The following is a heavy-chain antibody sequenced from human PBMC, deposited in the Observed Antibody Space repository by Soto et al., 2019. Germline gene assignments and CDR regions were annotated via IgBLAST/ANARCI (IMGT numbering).Heavy chain of an antibody. Sequence: EVQLLESGGGLVQPGGSLRLSCTASGFTFSRHAMTWVRQAPGKGLEWVSGLSDSGGSIYYADSVKGRFTISRDNSMNTMYLQMNIVRAEDTAIYYCAKVSSSWYAGFFDLWGQGTLVTVSS. J-gene: IGHJ4*02. V-gene: IGHV3-23*01. CDR1: GFTFSRHA. D-gene: IGHD6-13*01. CDR2: LSDSGGSI. CDR3: AKVSSSWYAGFFDL.